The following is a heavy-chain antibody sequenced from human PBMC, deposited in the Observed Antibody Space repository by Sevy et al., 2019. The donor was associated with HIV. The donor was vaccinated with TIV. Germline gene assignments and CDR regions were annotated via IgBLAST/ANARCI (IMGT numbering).Heavy chain of an antibody. V-gene: IGHV3-23*01. CDR3: AKGFCSGATCPRDYYYYGMDV. Sequence: GGSLRLSCSASEFTFSSYAMSWVRQAPGKGLEWVSSISGSGRFTYYADFVEGRFIISRDNSKNTLSVQMNSLGAEETAVYYCAKGFCSGATCPRDYYYYGMDVWGQGTTVTVSS. CDR1: EFTFSSYA. CDR2: ISGSGRFT. J-gene: IGHJ6*02. D-gene: IGHD2-15*01.